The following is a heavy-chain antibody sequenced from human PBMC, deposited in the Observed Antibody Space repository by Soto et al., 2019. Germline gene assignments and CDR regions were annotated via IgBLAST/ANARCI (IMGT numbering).Heavy chain of an antibody. CDR1: GYTFTSYG. D-gene: IGHD6-13*01. CDR2: ISAYSGNT. CDR3: AREVAAAGGEFDY. J-gene: IGHJ4*02. V-gene: IGHV1-18*01. Sequence: QVQLVQSGAEVKNPGASVKVSCKASGYTFTSYGIGWVRQAPGQGLEWMGWISAYSGNTNYAQNLQGRVTITTDTSTSTAYMELRSLRPDDTAVYYCAREVAAAGGEFDYWGQGTLVTVSS.